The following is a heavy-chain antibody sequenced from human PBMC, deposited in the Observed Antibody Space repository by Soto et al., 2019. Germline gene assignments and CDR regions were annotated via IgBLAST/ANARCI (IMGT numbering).Heavy chain of an antibody. D-gene: IGHD3-10*01. CDR1: GFTFYEFA. V-gene: IGHV3-43D*04. J-gene: IGHJ4*02. CDR2: IGWDGST. CDR3: AKDMGGAVWSLFDY. Sequence: LGGSLRLSCAASGFTFYEFAMHGFLQAPWNGLEWVSVIGWDGSTYYAASVKGRFTISRDNSKDSLYLQMNSLRAKDTALYYCAKDMGGAVWSLFDYWGQGTLVTVSS.